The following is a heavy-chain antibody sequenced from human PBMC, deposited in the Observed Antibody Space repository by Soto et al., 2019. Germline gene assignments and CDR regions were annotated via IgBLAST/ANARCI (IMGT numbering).Heavy chain of an antibody. CDR2: ISPSGGDT. D-gene: IGHD4-4*01. J-gene: IGHJ6*02. Sequence: GEALKISSKGSGHIFTNNWICLVRQIREKGLGWMGIISPSGGDTRYSTSFQGQVIISANKSISTAYLLWSSRKASDTAMYYCARPSNSQYAMAVWGQGTTVTVSS. CDR3: ARPSNSQYAMAV. CDR1: GHIFTNNW. V-gene: IGHV5-51*01.